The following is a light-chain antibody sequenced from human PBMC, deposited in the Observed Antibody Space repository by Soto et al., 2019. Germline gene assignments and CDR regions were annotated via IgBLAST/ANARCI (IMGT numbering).Light chain of an antibody. Sequence: IVLTQSPATLSLSPGERATLSCRASQSVSSYLAWYQQKPGQAPRLLVYDAWKRATGVPARFSGSGSGTDLTLTISSLEPEDFAVYYCQQRSSWLTFGGGTKVE. CDR1: QSVSSY. J-gene: IGKJ4*01. CDR2: DAW. V-gene: IGKV3-11*01. CDR3: QQRSSWLT.